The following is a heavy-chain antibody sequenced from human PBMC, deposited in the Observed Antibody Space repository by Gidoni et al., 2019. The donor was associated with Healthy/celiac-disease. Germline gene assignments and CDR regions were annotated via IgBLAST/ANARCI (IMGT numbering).Heavy chain of an antibody. CDR1: GFPFSRYS. CDR2: ISSSSSYI. V-gene: IGHV3-21*01. Sequence: EVQLVESGGGLVTPGGSLRLSCAASGFPFSRYSMKWVRQAPGQGLGWVSSISSSSSYIYYADSVKCRFTISRDNAKNSLYLQMNSLRAEDTAVYYCARGGQTSGWGYWGQGTLVTVSS. D-gene: IGHD6-19*01. J-gene: IGHJ4*02. CDR3: ARGGQTSGWGY.